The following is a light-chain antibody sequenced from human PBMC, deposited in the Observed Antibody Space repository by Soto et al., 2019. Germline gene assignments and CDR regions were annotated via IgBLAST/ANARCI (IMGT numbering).Light chain of an antibody. Sequence: QSVLTQPTSAPASPGQSVTIFCTGTNSDVGAYNYVSWYQQHPGKAPKLMIYEVSQRPSGVPDRFSGSKSGNTASLTVSGLQTEDEADYYCSSKRGRNSYVFGTGTKVTVL. CDR1: NSDVGAYNY. V-gene: IGLV2-8*01. CDR3: SSKRGRNSYV. J-gene: IGLJ1*01. CDR2: EVS.